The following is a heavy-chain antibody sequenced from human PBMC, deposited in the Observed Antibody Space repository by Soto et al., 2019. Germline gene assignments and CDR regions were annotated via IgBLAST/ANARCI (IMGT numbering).Heavy chain of an antibody. CDR3: ARDVSFSGGFWSGYPTRWWFDP. Sequence: QVQLVQSGAEVKKPGSLVKVSCKASGGTFSSYAISWVRQAPGQGLEWMGGIIPIFGTANYAQKFQGRVTITADKSTSTAYMELSSLRSEDTAVYYCARDVSFSGGFWSGYPTRWWFDPWGQGTLVTVSS. D-gene: IGHD3-3*01. CDR2: IIPIFGTA. V-gene: IGHV1-69*06. CDR1: GGTFSSYA. J-gene: IGHJ5*02.